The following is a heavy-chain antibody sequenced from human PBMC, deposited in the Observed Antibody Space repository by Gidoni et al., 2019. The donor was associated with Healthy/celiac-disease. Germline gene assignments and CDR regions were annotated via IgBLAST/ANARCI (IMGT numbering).Heavy chain of an antibody. CDR3: ATTLRGVSYYYGMDV. D-gene: IGHD3-10*01. J-gene: IGHJ6*02. CDR2: IIPILGIA. Sequence: QVQLVQSGAEVTKPGSSVKVSCKASGGTFSSYAISWVRQAPGQGLEWMGRIIPILGIANYAQKFQGRVTITADKSTSTAYMELSSLRSEDTAVYYCATTLRGVSYYYGMDVWGQGTTVTVSS. V-gene: IGHV1-69*04. CDR1: GGTFSSYA.